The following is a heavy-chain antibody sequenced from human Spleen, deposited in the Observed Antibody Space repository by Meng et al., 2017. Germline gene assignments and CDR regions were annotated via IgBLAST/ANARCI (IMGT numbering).Heavy chain of an antibody. CDR2: INHSGST. CDR3: ARELATIRDY. D-gene: IGHD5-24*01. Sequence: VQLQQWGAGLLKPSETLSLTCAVYDGSFSGYYWHWIRQPPGKGLEWIGEINHSGSTNYNPSLKSRVTISVDTSKNQFSLKMNSVTAADTAVYYCARELATIRDYWGQGTLVTVSS. CDR1: DGSFSGYY. V-gene: IGHV4-34*01. J-gene: IGHJ4*02.